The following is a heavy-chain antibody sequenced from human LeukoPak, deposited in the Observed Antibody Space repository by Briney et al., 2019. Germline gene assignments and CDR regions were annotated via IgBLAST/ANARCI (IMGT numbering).Heavy chain of an antibody. Sequence: PSETLSLTCTVSGGSISSDNYYWTWIRQPAGKGLEWIGRVYTSGITNYNPSLKSRVTISIDTSKNQFSLKLTSVTAADTAMYYCLRELALWGQGTLVTVSS. CDR2: VYTSGIT. D-gene: IGHD1-1*01. CDR3: LRELAL. CDR1: GGSISSDNYY. V-gene: IGHV4-61*02. J-gene: IGHJ4*02.